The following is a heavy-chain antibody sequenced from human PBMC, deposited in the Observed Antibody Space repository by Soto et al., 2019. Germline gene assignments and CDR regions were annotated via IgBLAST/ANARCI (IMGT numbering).Heavy chain of an antibody. D-gene: IGHD6-13*01. CDR3: GFRRSSWYAY. CDR2: INHSGST. CDR1: GGSFSGYY. V-gene: IGHV4-34*01. Sequence: QVQLQQWGAGLLTPSETLSLPCAVYGGSFSGYYWSWIRQPPGKGLEWMGEINHSGSTNYNPSLKSRVTISVDTSKKQFSLKLSSVTAADTAVYYCGFRRSSWYAYWGQGTLVTVSS. J-gene: IGHJ4*02.